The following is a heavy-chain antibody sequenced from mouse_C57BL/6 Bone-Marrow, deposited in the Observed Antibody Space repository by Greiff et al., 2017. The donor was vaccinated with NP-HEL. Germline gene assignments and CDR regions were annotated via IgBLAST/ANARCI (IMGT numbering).Heavy chain of an antibody. J-gene: IGHJ4*01. CDR3: ARYGYHYAMDY. Sequence: QVQLQQSGAELVKPGASVKLSCKASGYTFTSYWMHWVKQRPGQGLEWIGMIHPNSGSTNYNEKFKSKATLTVDKSSSTAYMQLSSLTSEDSAVYYCARYGYHYAMDYWGQGTSVTVSS. CDR2: IHPNSGST. CDR1: GYTFTSYW. D-gene: IGHD2-2*01. V-gene: IGHV1-64*01.